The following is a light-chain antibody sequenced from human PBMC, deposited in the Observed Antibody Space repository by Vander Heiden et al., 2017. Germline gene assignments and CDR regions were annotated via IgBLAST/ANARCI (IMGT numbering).Light chain of an antibody. J-gene: IGLJ1*01. CDR1: SSNIGSNT. CDR2: RNN. Sequence: QSVLTQPPSVSGPPGQRVTISCSGSSSNIGSNTVNWYQQLPGTAPKLLIYRNNQRPSGVPDRFSGSKSGTSASLAISGLQSEDEADYYCAAWDDSLNGYVFGTGTKVTVL. CDR3: AAWDDSLNGYV. V-gene: IGLV1-44*01.